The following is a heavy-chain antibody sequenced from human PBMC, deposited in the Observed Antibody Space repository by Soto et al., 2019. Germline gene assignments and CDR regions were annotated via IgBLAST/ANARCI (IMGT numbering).Heavy chain of an antibody. J-gene: IGHJ3*02. D-gene: IGHD6-19*01. V-gene: IGHV3-23*04. CDR1: GFTVSSNY. Sequence: EVQLVESGGGLIQPGGSLRLSCAASGFTVSSNYMSWVRQAPGKGLEWVSAIIGSGGSTYYADSVRGRFTISRDNPKNTLYLQMNSLRVEDTAVYYCAKGSSSGWWDAFDIWGQGTMVTVSS. CDR3: AKGSSSGWWDAFDI. CDR2: IGSGGST.